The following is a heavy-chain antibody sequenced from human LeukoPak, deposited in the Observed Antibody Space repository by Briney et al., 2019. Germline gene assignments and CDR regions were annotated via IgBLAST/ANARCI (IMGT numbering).Heavy chain of an antibody. Sequence: ASVKVSCKASGYTFTSYYMHWVRQAPGQGLERMGIINPSGGSTSYAQKFQGRVTITADESTSTAYMELSSLRSEDTAVYYCAITSGLTTVMWEYYYYYYMDVWGKGTTVTISS. V-gene: IGHV1-46*01. CDR3: AITSGLTTVMWEYYYYYYMDV. J-gene: IGHJ6*03. CDR1: GYTFTSYY. D-gene: IGHD4-17*01. CDR2: INPSGGST.